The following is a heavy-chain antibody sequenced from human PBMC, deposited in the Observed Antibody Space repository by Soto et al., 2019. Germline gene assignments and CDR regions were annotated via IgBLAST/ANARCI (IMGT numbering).Heavy chain of an antibody. V-gene: IGHV5-51*01. CDR3: ARTRTGYSSGPYYFDY. D-gene: IGHD6-19*01. CDR2: IYPGDSDT. J-gene: IGHJ4*02. CDR1: GYSFTSYW. Sequence: RGESLKISCKGSGYSFTSYWIGWVRQMPGKGLEWMGIIYPGDSDTRYSPSFQGQVTISADKSISTAYLQWSSLKASDTAMYYCARTRTGYSSGPYYFDYWGQGTLVTVSS.